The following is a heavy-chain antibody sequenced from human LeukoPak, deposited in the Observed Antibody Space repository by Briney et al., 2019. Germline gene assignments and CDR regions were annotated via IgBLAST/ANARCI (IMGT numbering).Heavy chain of an antibody. CDR2: INHSGST. J-gene: IGHJ5*02. D-gene: IGHD5-18*01. V-gene: IGHV4-34*01. Sequence: PSETLSLTCAVYGGSFSGYYWSWIRQPPGKGLEWIGEINHSGSTNYNPSLKSRVTISVGTSKNQFSLKLSSVTAADTAVYYCARGSSYGYYNWFDPWGQGTLVTVSS. CDR1: GGSFSGYY. CDR3: ARGSSYGYYNWFDP.